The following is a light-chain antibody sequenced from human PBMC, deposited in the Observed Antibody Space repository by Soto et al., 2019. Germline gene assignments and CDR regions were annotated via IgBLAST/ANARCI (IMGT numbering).Light chain of an antibody. CDR1: QSVSSN. CDR3: QQYGGSSWT. Sequence: EIVMTQSPATLSVSPGERATLSCRASQSVSSNLAWYHQKPGQAPRLLIFGASSRATGIPDRFSGSGSGTDFTLTISRLEPEDFAVYYCQQYGGSSWTFGQGTKVDIK. CDR2: GAS. J-gene: IGKJ1*01. V-gene: IGKV3-20*01.